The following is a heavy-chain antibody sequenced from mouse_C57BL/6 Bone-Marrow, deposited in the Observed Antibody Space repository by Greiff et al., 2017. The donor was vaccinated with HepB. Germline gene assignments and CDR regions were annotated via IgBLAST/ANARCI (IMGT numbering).Heavy chain of an antibody. J-gene: IGHJ2*01. CDR1: GYTFTSYW. CDR3: AIPYYSNSIDY. CDR2: IYPGSGST. Sequence: QVQLQQPGAELVKPGASVKMSCKASGYTFTSYWITWVKQRPGQGLEWIGDIYPGSGSTNYNEKFKSKATLTVDTSSSTAYMQLSSPTSEDSAVYYCAIPYYSNSIDYWGQGTTLTVSS. V-gene: IGHV1-55*01. D-gene: IGHD2-5*01.